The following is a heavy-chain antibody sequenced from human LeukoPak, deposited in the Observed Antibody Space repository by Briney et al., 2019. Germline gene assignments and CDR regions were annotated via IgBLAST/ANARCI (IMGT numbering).Heavy chain of an antibody. J-gene: IGHJ3*02. CDR2: IYHSGST. V-gene: IGHV4-38-2*02. CDR1: GYSISSGYY. CDR3: ASEKYYYGSGSFMGANS. Sequence: SETLSLTCTVSGYSISSGYYWGWIRQPPGKGLEWIGSIYHSGSTYYNPSLKSRVTISVDTSKNQFSLKLSSVTAADTAVYYCASEKYYYGSGSFMGANSWGQGTMVTVSS. D-gene: IGHD3-10*01.